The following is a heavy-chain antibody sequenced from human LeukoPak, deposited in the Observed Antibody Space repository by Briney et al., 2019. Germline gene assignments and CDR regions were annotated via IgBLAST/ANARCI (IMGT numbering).Heavy chain of an antibody. J-gene: IGHJ4*02. CDR1: GFTFSSYS. CDR2: ISSSSSTI. V-gene: IGHV3-48*04. Sequence: GGSLRLSCAASGFTFSSYSMNWVRQAPGKGLEWVSYISSSSSTIYYADSVKGRFTISRDNAKNSLYLQMNSLRAEDTAVYYCAREGDYYDSSGSWGDYWGQGTLVTVSS. D-gene: IGHD3-22*01. CDR3: AREGDYYDSSGSWGDY.